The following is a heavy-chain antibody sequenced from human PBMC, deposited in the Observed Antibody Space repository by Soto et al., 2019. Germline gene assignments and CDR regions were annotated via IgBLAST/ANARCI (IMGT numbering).Heavy chain of an antibody. V-gene: IGHV4-34*01. CDR2: INHSGST. Sequence: PSETLSLTCAVYGGSFSGYYWSWIRQPPGKGLEWIGEINHSGSTNYNPSLKSRVTIPVDTSKNQFSLKLTSVTAADTAVYYCARGYSVAVPRRGLWGQGTLVTVSS. CDR1: GGSFSGYY. CDR3: ARGYSVAVPRRGL. J-gene: IGHJ4*02. D-gene: IGHD6-19*01.